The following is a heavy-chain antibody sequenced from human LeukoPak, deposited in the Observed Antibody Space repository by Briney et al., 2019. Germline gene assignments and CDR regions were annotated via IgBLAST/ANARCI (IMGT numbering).Heavy chain of an antibody. CDR1: GVIFNNYA. CDR2: ISWNSGSI. V-gene: IGHV3-9*01. Sequence: GGSLRLSCAGSGVIFNNYAMHWVRQPPGKGLEWVSGISWNSGSIDYADSVKGRFTVSRDNAENSPYRQRNSLRVEDKAFYCCAXDNXRHXTXGPNPASLHWGQGPLVTVSS. D-gene: IGHD1-14*01. J-gene: IGHJ4*02. CDR3: AXDNXRHXTXGPNPASLH.